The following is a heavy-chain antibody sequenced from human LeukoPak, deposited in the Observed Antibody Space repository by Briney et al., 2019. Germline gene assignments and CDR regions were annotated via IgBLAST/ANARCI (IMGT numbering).Heavy chain of an antibody. D-gene: IGHD1-26*01. V-gene: IGHV3-30-3*01. CDR3: AKDSGSYYYYGMDV. Sequence: GGSLRLSCAASGFTFSSYAMHWVRQAPGKGLEWVAVISYDGSNKYYADSVKGRFTISRDNSKNTLYLQMNSLRAEDTAVYYCAKDSGSYYYYGMDVWGQGTTVTVSS. CDR1: GFTFSSYA. J-gene: IGHJ6*02. CDR2: ISYDGSNK.